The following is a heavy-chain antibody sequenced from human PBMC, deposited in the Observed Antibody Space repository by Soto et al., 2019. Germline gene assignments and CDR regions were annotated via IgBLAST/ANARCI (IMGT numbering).Heavy chain of an antibody. CDR3: ARHWWSSGSYLVFDS. CDR2: VYSSGST. V-gene: IGHV4-59*08. CDR1: GAFIAGYY. J-gene: IGHJ4*02. D-gene: IGHD6-19*01. Sequence: QVQLQESGPGLLKPSETLSLTCTISGAFIAGYYWSWIRQSPGKGLEWIGYVYSSGSTNYNPSLQSRVAMSIDTSKRQSSLKLTSVTAADTALYYCARHWWSSGSYLVFDSWGQGTLVTVSS.